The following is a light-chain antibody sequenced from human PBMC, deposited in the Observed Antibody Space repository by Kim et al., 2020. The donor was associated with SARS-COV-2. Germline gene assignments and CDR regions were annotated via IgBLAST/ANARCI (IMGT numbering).Light chain of an antibody. Sequence: SLSERATLSGRASQSVDSSYLAWYQQKPGQAPRLLIDDASTRATGTPDRFSGSGSGTDFTLTISRLESEDFAVYYCHQYGSSPSTFGQGTKVDIK. CDR2: DAS. CDR1: QSVDSSY. CDR3: HQYGSSPST. V-gene: IGKV3-20*01. J-gene: IGKJ1*01.